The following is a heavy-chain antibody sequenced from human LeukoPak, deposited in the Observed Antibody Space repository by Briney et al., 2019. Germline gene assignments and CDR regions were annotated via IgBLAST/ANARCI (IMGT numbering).Heavy chain of an antibody. V-gene: IGHV5-51*01. CDR2: IYPGDSDT. CDR1: GYSFTSYW. D-gene: IGHD6-19*01. CDR3: ARVYSSGWYVFDY. Sequence: GESLKISCKGSGYSFTSYWIGWVRQMPGKGLEWMGIIYPGDSDTRFSPSFQGQVTISADKSISTAYLQWSSLKASDTVMYYCARVYSSGWYVFDYWGQGTLVTVSS. J-gene: IGHJ4*02.